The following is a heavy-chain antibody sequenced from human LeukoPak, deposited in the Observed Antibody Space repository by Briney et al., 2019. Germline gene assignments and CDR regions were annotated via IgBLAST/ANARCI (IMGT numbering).Heavy chain of an antibody. V-gene: IGHV3-13*04. D-gene: IGHD3-16*01. CDR1: GFTFSSYD. Sequence: PGGFLRLSCAASGFTFSSYDMHWVRQATGKGLEWVSGIGTTADTHYADSVKGRFTISRENAKNSLYLQMNSLRAGDTAVYYCAKKTWGSGLDVWGQGTTVTVSS. CDR3: AKKTWGSGLDV. CDR2: IGTTADT. J-gene: IGHJ6*02.